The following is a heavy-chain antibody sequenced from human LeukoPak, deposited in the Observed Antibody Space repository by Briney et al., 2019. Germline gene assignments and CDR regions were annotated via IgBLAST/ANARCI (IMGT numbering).Heavy chain of an antibody. J-gene: IGHJ5*02. CDR3: ARGRIAALPIPPYNWFDP. CDR1: GGSFSGYY. D-gene: IGHD6-6*01. V-gene: IGHV4-34*01. CDR2: INHSGST. Sequence: SETLSLTCAVYGGSFSGYYWSWIRQPPGKGLEWIGEINHSGSTNYNPSLKSRVTISVDTSKNQFSLKLSSVTAADTAVYYCARGRIAALPIPPYNWFDPWGQGTLVTVSS.